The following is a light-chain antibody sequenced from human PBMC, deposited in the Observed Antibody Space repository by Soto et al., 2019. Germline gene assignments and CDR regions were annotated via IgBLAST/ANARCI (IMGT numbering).Light chain of an antibody. Sequence: DIVMTQSPDSLAMSLGERATINCKSSQSVFYTLNKRNYLSWYQQKPGQPPKLLIYWAYTRDSGVPDRFSGSGSGTEFTLTISSLQAEDAAVYYCQQYYTTPTITFGQGTRLEMK. V-gene: IGKV4-1*01. J-gene: IGKJ5*01. CDR2: WAY. CDR3: QQYYTTPTIT. CDR1: QSVFYTLNKRNY.